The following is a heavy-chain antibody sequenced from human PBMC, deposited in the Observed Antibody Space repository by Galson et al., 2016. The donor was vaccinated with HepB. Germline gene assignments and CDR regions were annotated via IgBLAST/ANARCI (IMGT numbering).Heavy chain of an antibody. CDR2: ISGRGGST. D-gene: IGHD2-2*02. CDR3: AQSTLKSPYTSSWYYFHY. V-gene: IGHV3-23*01. Sequence: SLRLSCAASGFIFSDNAMSWVRQAPGKGLEWVSAISGRGGSTYYADSVQGRFTISRDNSEDTLYLQMRSLRAEDAAVYYCAQSTLKSPYTSSWYYFHYWGRGTLVTVSS. CDR1: GFIFSDNA. J-gene: IGHJ4*02.